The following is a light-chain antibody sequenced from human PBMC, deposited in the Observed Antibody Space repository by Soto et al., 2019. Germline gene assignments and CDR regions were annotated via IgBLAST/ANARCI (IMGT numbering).Light chain of an antibody. J-gene: IGKJ4*01. CDR1: ESVSSSY. Sequence: EIVLTQSPGTLSLSPGERATLSCRTSESVSSSYLAWYQQRPGQAPRLLIFGASSRATDIPDGFSGSGSGTDFTLTISRVEPEDFAMYYCQQYGRSPLTFGGGTKVDIK. CDR3: QQYGRSPLT. CDR2: GAS. V-gene: IGKV3-20*01.